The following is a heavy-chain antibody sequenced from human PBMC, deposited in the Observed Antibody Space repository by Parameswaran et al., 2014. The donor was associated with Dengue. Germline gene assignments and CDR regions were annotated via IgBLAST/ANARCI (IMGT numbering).Heavy chain of an antibody. J-gene: IGHJ4*02. CDR3: ARWNYVGLDYFDY. CDR2: INHSGST. Sequence: VRQAPGKGLEWIGEINHSGSTNYNPSLKSRVTISVDTSKNQFSLKLSSVTAADTAVYYCARWNYVGLDYFDYWGQGTLVTVSS. V-gene: IGHV4-34*01. D-gene: IGHD1-7*01.